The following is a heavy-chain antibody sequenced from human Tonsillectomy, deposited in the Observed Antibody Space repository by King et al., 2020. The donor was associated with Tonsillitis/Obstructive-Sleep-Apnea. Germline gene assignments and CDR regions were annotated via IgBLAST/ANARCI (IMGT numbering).Heavy chain of an antibody. D-gene: IGHD5-18*01. CDR2: IKSKTDGGTT. CDR3: TTDVQLWDAFDI. CDR1: GFTFSNAW. V-gene: IGHV3-15*01. J-gene: IGHJ3*02. Sequence: VQLVESGGGLVKPGGSLRLSCAASGFTFSNAWMSWVRQAPGKGLEWVGRIKSKTDGGTTDYAAPVKGRFTISRDDSKNTLYLQMNSLKTEDTAVYYCTTDVQLWDAFDIWGQGTMVTVSS.